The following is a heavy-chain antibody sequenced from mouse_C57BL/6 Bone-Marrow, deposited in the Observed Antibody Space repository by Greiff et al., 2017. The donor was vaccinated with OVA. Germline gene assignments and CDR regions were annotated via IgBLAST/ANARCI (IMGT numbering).Heavy chain of an antibody. V-gene: IGHV1-5*01. CDR1: GYTFTSYW. D-gene: IGHD1-1*01. Sequence: VQLQQSGTVLARPGASVKMSCKTSGYTFTSYWMHWVKQRPGQGLEWIGAIYPGNSDTSYNQKFKGKAKLTAVTSASTAYMELSSLTNEDSAVYYCTRLPVVATDYYAMDYWGQGTSVTVSS. CDR2: IYPGNSDT. J-gene: IGHJ4*01. CDR3: TRLPVVATDYYAMDY.